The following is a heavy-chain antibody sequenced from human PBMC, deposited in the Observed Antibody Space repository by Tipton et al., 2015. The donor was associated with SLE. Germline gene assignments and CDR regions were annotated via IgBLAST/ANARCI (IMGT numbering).Heavy chain of an antibody. CDR2: IYYNGKT. CDR3: TRGPVGSGYYSSSDAFDF. J-gene: IGHJ3*01. V-gene: IGHV4-59*12. D-gene: IGHD3-22*01. CDR1: DGSLSSYY. Sequence: TLSLTCAVHDGSLSSYYWSWIRQPPAKGLEWIGFIYYNGKTNYNSSLKSRVTISVDTSKSQFSLKLRSVTAADTAVYFCTRGPVGSGYYSSSDAFDFWGQGTMVTVSS.